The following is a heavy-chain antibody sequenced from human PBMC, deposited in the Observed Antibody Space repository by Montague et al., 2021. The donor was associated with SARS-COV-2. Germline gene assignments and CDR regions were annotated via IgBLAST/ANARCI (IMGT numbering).Heavy chain of an antibody. D-gene: IGHD3-10*01. CDR3: ARQPVLLWCGELCRGGGMDV. Sequence: SETLSLTCTVSGGSISSSSYYWGWIRQPPGKGLEWIGSIYYSGSTYYNPSLKSRVTISVDTSKNQFSLKLSSVTAADTAVYYCARQPVLLWCGELCRGGGMDVWGQGTTVTVSS. J-gene: IGHJ6*02. CDR1: GGSISSSSYY. V-gene: IGHV4-39*01. CDR2: IYYSGST.